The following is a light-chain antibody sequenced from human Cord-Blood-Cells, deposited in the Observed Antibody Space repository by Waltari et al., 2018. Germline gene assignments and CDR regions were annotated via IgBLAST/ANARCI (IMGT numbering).Light chain of an antibody. CDR3: QQSYSTPT. CDR2: AAS. CDR1: QSISSY. J-gene: IGKJ5*01. Sequence: DIQMTQSPSYLSASVGDRVTITCRASQSISSYLNRYQQKPGKDPKLLIYAASSLQSGVPSRFSGSGSGTDFTLTISSLQPEDFATYYCQQSYSTPTFGQGTRLEIK. V-gene: IGKV1-39*01.